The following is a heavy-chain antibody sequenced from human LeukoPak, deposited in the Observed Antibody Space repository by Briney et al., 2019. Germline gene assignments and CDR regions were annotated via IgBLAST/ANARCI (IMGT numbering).Heavy chain of an antibody. J-gene: IGHJ3*02. CDR2: ISYEGTNK. V-gene: IGHV3-30-3*01. Sequence: GGSLRLSCAASGFTFSTYAMHWVRQAPGKGLDWVAFISYEGTNKYCADSVKGRFTISRDNSKNQQYLHMKSQRAEDTALYYCSREILTGYAFDIWGQGTMVTVSS. CDR3: SREILTGYAFDI. D-gene: IGHD7-27*01. CDR1: GFTFSTYA.